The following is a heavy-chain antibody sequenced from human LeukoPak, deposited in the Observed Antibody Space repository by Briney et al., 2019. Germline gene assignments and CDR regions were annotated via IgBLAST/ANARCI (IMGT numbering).Heavy chain of an antibody. D-gene: IGHD2-21*01. Sequence: SETLSLTCTVSGGSISSGGYYWSWIRQHPGKGLEWIGYIYYSGSTYYNPSLKSRVTISVDTSKNQFSLKLSSATAADTAVYYCAREGEGGLFDYWGQGTLVTVSS. J-gene: IGHJ4*02. CDR3: AREGEGGLFDY. CDR2: IYYSGST. V-gene: IGHV4-31*03. CDR1: GGSISSGGYY.